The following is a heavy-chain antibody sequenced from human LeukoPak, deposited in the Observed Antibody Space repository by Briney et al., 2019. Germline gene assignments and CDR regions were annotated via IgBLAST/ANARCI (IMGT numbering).Heavy chain of an antibody. D-gene: IGHD3-9*01. CDR2: IIPISGTA. CDR1: GGTFSSYA. CDR3: AERGYDILTGYQVDY. J-gene: IGHJ4*02. V-gene: IGHV1-69*13. Sequence: ASVKVSCKASGGTFSSYAISWVRQAPGQGLEWMGGIIPISGTANYAQKFQGRVTITADESTSTAYMELSSLRSEDAAVYYCAERGYDILTGYQVDYWGQGTPVTVSS.